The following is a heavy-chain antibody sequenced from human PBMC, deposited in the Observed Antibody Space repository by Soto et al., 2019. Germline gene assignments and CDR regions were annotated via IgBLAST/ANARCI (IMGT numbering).Heavy chain of an antibody. D-gene: IGHD6-19*01. Sequence: SLRLSCAASGFTFSSYGMHWVRQAPGKGLEWVAVISYDGSNKYYADSVKGRFTISRDNSKNTLYLQMNSLRAEDTAVYYCAKDGMLQWLVAPDYWGQGTLVTVSS. CDR1: GFTFSSYG. J-gene: IGHJ4*02. CDR3: AKDGMLQWLVAPDY. V-gene: IGHV3-30*18. CDR2: ISYDGSNK.